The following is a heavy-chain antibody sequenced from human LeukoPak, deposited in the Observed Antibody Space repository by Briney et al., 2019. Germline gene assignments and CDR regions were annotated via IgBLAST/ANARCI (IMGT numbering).Heavy chain of an antibody. V-gene: IGHV1-2*02. CDR1: GYTFTGYY. Sequence: ASVKVSCKASGYTFTGYYMHWVRQAPGQGLEWMGWINPNSGGTNYAQKFQGRVTMTRDTSISTAYMELSRLRSDDTAVYYCARVGYYDMVRYYFDYWGQGTLVTVSS. CDR2: INPNSGGT. D-gene: IGHD3-22*01. J-gene: IGHJ4*02. CDR3: ARVGYYDMVRYYFDY.